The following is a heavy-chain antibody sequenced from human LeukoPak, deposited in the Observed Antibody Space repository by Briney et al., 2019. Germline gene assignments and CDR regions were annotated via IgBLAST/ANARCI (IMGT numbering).Heavy chain of an antibody. CDR2: IYSSGAT. CDR1: GFTVSTNC. D-gene: IGHD5-24*01. J-gene: IGHJ6*02. CDR3: VRMASNFYGMDV. Sequence: GGSLRLSCAASGFTVSTNCMSWVRQAPGKGLEWVSVIYSSGATYYADSAQGRFTVSRDNSKNTLYVQMNSLRDEDTAVYYCVRMASNFYGMDVWGQGTAVTVSS. V-gene: IGHV3-53*01.